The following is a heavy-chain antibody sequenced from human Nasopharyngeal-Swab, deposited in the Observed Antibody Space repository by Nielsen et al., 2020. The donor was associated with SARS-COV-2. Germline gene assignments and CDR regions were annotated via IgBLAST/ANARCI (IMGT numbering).Heavy chain of an antibody. J-gene: IGHJ4*02. CDR3: ARDEDCGGDCYKSEWTLGDY. V-gene: IGHV1-69*01. CDR2: IIPIFGTA. Sequence: WVRQAPGQGLEWMGGIIPIFGTANYAQKFQGRVTITADESTSTAYMELSSLRSEDTAVYYCARDEDCGGDCYKSEWTLGDYWGQGTLVTVSS. D-gene: IGHD2-21*01.